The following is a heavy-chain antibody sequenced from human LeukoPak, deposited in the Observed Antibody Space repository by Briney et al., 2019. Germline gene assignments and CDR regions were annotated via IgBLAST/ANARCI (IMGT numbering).Heavy chain of an antibody. CDR1: GVSFSGYY. D-gene: IGHD3-3*01. J-gene: IGHJ4*02. CDR3: ARSGDFWSGYPPYFDY. Sequence: SETLSLTCAVYGVSFSGYYWSWIRQPPGKGLEWLGEINHSGSTNYNPSLKSRVTISVDTSKNQFSLKLSSVTAADTAVYYCARSGDFWSGYPPYFDYWGQGTLVAVSS. CDR2: INHSGST. V-gene: IGHV4-34*01.